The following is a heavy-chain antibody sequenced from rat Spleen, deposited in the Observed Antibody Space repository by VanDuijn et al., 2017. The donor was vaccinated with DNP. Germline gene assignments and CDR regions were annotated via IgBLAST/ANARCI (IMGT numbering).Heavy chain of an antibody. CDR2: ITSSGGGT. CDR1: GFTFNNYW. D-gene: IGHD1-12*02. Sequence: EVQLVESGGDLVQPGRSLKLSCVASGFTFNNYWMTWIRQVPGKGLEWVASITSSGGGTYYPDSVKGRFTISRDNAKNTLYLQMNSLRSEDTATYYCVRDPSYHYDGSYYSYFDSWGQGVMVTVSS. V-gene: IGHV5-31*01. CDR3: VRDPSYHYDGSYYSYFDS. J-gene: IGHJ2*01.